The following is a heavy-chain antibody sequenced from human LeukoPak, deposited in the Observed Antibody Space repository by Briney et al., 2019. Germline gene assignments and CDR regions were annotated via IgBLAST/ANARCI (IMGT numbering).Heavy chain of an antibody. CDR3: ATSQLLWFGELDC. J-gene: IGHJ4*02. CDR2: ISYDGSNR. CDR1: GFTFSRYG. D-gene: IGHD3-10*01. Sequence: GRSLRLSCAASGFTFSRYGMHWVRQAPGKGLEWVTLISYDGSNRYYADSVKGRFTVSRDNSKNMLYLQINSLRTEDTAVYYCATSQLLWFGELDCWGQGTLVTVSS. V-gene: IGHV3-30*03.